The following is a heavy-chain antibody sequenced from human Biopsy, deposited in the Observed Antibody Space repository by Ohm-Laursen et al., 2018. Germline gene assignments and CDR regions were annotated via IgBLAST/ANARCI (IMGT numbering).Heavy chain of an antibody. CDR2: ISSSGRTM. J-gene: IGHJ4*02. D-gene: IGHD5-24*01. Sequence: SLRLSCAASGFSFSSYGMHWVRQAPGKGLEWVSYISSSGRTMYYADSVKGRFTISRDNANKSLYLQMNSLRAEDTAVYYCATTRSFDNWGQGTLATVSS. CDR3: ATTRSFDN. V-gene: IGHV3-48*03. CDR1: GFSFSSYG.